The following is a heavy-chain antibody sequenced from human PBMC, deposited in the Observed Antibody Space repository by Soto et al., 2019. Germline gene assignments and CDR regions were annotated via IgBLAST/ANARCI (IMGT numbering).Heavy chain of an antibody. CDR3: ARDPIGTVKAYYFDS. CDR2: TSYAGDNK. J-gene: IGHJ4*02. D-gene: IGHD4-17*01. Sequence: TGGSLRLSCAASGFTLSSYAMHWVRQAPGKALEWVAVTSYAGDNKYYADSVKGRFTMSRDNSKNTVYLQMNSLRAEDTAIYYCARDPIGTVKAYYFDSWGQGTLVTVSA. V-gene: IGHV3-30-3*01. CDR1: GFTLSSYA.